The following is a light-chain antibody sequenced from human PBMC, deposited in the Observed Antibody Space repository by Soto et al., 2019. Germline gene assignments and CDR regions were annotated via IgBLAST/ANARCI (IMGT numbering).Light chain of an antibody. CDR1: QSIRND. V-gene: IGKV1-6*01. Sequence: IQMPLSPSSMSASVGARVTIPCRASQSIRNDLGWYQQKPGKAPKLLIHAASSLESGVPSRFSGSGSGTDFTFTISSLQPEDFATYYCLQDYSYLWTFGQGTKVDIK. CDR2: AAS. CDR3: LQDYSYLWT. J-gene: IGKJ1*01.